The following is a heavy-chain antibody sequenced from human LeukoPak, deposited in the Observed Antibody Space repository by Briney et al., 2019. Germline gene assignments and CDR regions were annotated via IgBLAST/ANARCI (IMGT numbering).Heavy chain of an antibody. V-gene: IGHV1-24*01. J-gene: IGHJ5*02. CDR1: GYTLTELS. CDR3: AMGQYQAYNWFDP. D-gene: IGHD2-2*01. Sequence: ASVKVSCKVSGYTLTELSMHWVRQAPGKGLEWMGGFDPEDGETIYAQKFQGRVNMTEDTSTDTAYMELSSLRSEDTAVYYCAMGQYQAYNWFDPWGQGTLVTVSS. CDR2: FDPEDGET.